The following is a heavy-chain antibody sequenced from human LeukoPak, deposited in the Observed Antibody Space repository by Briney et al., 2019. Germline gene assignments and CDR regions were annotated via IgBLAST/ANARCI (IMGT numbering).Heavy chain of an antibody. CDR1: GYTFTSYG. CDR2: ISAYNGNT. D-gene: IGHD3-9*01. CDR3: ARADILTGYYPVDP. Sequence: GASVKVSCKASGYTFTSYGISWVRQAPGQGLEWMGWISAYNGNTNYAQKLQGRVTMTTDTSTSTAYTELRSLRSGDTAVYYCARADILTGYYPVDPWGQGTLVTVSS. V-gene: IGHV1-18*01. J-gene: IGHJ5*02.